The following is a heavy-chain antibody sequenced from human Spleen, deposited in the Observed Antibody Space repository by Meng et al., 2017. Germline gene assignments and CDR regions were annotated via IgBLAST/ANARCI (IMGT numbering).Heavy chain of an antibody. J-gene: IGHJ1*01. V-gene: IGHV3-48*03. CDR1: GFTFSSYE. D-gene: IGHD6-19*01. CDR2: ISSSGSTI. CDR3: ARDRGSSGWYPEYFQH. Sequence: GESLKISCAASGFTFSSYEMNWVRQAPGKGLEWVSYISSSGSTIYYADSVKGRFTISRDNAKNSLYLQMNSLRAEDTAVYYCARDRGSSGWYPEYFQHWGQGTLVTVSS.